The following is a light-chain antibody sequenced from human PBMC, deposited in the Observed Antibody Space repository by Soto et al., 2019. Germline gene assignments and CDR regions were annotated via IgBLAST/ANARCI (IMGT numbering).Light chain of an antibody. CDR2: DVT. CDR1: SSDVGGYNY. Sequence: QSALTQPASVSGSPGQSITISCTGTSSDVGGYNYVSWYQHHPGKAPKLMIYDVTNRPSGVSNRFSGSKSGNTASLTISGLQAEDEADYYCSSYTSSSIDYVFGTGPKVTVL. J-gene: IGLJ1*01. V-gene: IGLV2-14*03. CDR3: SSYTSSSIDYV.